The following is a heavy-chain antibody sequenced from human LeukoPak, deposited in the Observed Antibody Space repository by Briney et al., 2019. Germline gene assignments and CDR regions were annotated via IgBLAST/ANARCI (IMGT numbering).Heavy chain of an antibody. CDR2: IYYSGST. D-gene: IGHD7-27*01. CDR3: ARLTVKWGSNFDY. V-gene: IGHV4-39*01. CDR1: GGSISSSSYY. Sequence: SETLSLTCTVSGGSISSSSYYWGWIRQPQGKGLEWIGSIYYSGSTYYNPSLKSRVTISVDTSKNQFSLKLSSVTAADTAVYYCARLTVKWGSNFDYWGQGTLVTVSS. J-gene: IGHJ4*02.